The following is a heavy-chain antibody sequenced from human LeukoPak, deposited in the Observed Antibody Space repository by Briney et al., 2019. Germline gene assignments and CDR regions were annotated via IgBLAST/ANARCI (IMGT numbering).Heavy chain of an antibody. CDR3: ATTSIAAPDSPPFDY. Sequence: GASVKVSCKVSGYTLTGLSMHWVRQAPGKGLEWMGGFDPEDGETIYAQKFQGRVTMTEDTSTDTAYMELSSLRSEDTAVYYCATTSIAAPDSPPFDYWGQGTLVTVSS. V-gene: IGHV1-24*01. D-gene: IGHD6-6*01. CDR1: GYTLTGLS. J-gene: IGHJ4*02. CDR2: FDPEDGET.